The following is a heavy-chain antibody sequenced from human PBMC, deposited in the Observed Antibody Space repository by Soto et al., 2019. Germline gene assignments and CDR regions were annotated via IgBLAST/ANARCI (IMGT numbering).Heavy chain of an antibody. Sequence: LRLSCPSSGFTLRSSAIHRVRQAPGKGLEAVAFTWHDGSNKYYADSVKGRFSASRDSSNDVIYLQMDNLRDADTAIYSCARDISGSIGLWGQGTLVTVSS. D-gene: IGHD1-26*01. CDR2: TWHDGSNK. CDR3: ARDISGSIGL. J-gene: IGHJ4*02. V-gene: IGHV3-33*01. CDR1: GFTLRSSA.